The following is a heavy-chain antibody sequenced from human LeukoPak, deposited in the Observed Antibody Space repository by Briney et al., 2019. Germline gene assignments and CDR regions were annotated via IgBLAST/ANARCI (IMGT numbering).Heavy chain of an antibody. V-gene: IGHV4-39*07. D-gene: IGHD1-26*01. CDR3: ARDDVLYSGSYYSQH. Sequence: PSETLSLTCTVSGGSISGSSYYWGWIRQPPGKGLEWIGSIYYSGSTYYNPSLKSRVTISVDTSKNQFSLKLSSVTAADTAVYYCARDDVLYSGSYYSQHWGQGTLVTVSS. J-gene: IGHJ1*01. CDR1: GGSISGSSYY. CDR2: IYYSGST.